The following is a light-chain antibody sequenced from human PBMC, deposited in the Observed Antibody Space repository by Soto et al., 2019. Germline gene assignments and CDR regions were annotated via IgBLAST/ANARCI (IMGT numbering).Light chain of an antibody. Sequence: EIVLTQSPGTLSLSPGEGATLSCRASQSVRSSFLAWYQQKPGQAPSLLIYGASSRATGIPDRFSGGGSGTDFTLTITRLEPEVLAVYYCQQYGSSPTFGGGTNVEIK. CDR1: QSVRSSF. J-gene: IGKJ4*01. V-gene: IGKV3-20*01. CDR2: GAS. CDR3: QQYGSSPT.